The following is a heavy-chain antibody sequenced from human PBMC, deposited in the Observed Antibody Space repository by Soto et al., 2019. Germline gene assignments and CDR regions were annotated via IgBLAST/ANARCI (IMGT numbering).Heavy chain of an antibody. CDR3: ARCSYGFYYYGMDV. V-gene: IGHV4-30-4*01. CDR1: GGSISSGDYY. D-gene: IGHD5-18*01. J-gene: IGHJ6*02. CDR2: IYYSGST. Sequence: TLSLTCTVSGGSISSGDYYWSWIRQPPGKGLEWIGYIYYSGSTYYNPSLKSRVTISVDTSKNQFSLKLSSVTAADTAVYYCARCSYGFYYYGMDVWGQGTTVTVSS.